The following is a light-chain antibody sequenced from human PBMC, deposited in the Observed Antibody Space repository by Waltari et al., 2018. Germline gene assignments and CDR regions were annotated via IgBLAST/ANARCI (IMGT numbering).Light chain of an antibody. CDR1: QSVLYSSNNKNY. J-gene: IGKJ1*01. CDR2: WAS. CDR3: QQYYSTPPT. Sequence: DIVMTQSPDSLAVSLGERATINCKSSQSVLYSSNNKNYLAWYQQKPGQPPKLLMYWASTRESGVPDRFSGSGSGKDFTLTISSLQAEDVAVYYCQQYYSTPPTFGHGTKVEIK. V-gene: IGKV4-1*01.